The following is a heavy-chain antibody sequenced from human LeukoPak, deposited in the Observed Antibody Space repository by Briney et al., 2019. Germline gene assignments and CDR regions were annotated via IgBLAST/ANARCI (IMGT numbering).Heavy chain of an antibody. CDR1: GFTFSSYS. V-gene: IGHV3-21*01. CDR2: ISSSSSYI. Sequence: GGSLRLSCAASGFTFSSYSMNWVRQAPGKGLGWVSSISSSSSYIYYADSVKGRFTISRDNAKNSLYLQMNSLRAEDTAVYYCAGDAYSYGWGWFDPWGQGTLVTVSS. CDR3: AGDAYSYGWGWFDP. J-gene: IGHJ5*02. D-gene: IGHD5-18*01.